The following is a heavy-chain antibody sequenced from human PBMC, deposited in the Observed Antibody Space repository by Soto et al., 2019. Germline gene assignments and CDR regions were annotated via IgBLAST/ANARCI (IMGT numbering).Heavy chain of an antibody. D-gene: IGHD4-17*01. Sequence: EVQLVESGGGLVQPGGSLRLSCAASGFTFSSYDMHWVRQATGKGLEWVSAIGTAGDTYYPGSVKGRFTISRENAKNSLYLQMNSQRAEDTAVYYCARNYGDYGYYYGMDVWGQGTTVTVSS. CDR1: GFTFSSYD. V-gene: IGHV3-13*01. CDR2: IGTAGDT. CDR3: ARNYGDYGYYYGMDV. J-gene: IGHJ6*02.